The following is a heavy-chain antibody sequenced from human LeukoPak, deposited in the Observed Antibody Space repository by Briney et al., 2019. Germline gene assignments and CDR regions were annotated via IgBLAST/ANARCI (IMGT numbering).Heavy chain of an antibody. CDR1: GFTFSSYS. CDR2: ISGGGGST. Sequence: GGSLRLSCAASGFTFSSYSMNWVRQAPGKGLEWISAISGGGGSTYYADSVKGRFTISRDNSKNTLYLQMNSLRAEDTAVYYCAKGIVGATWGQGTLVTVSS. J-gene: IGHJ4*02. D-gene: IGHD1-26*01. CDR3: AKGIVGAT. V-gene: IGHV3-23*01.